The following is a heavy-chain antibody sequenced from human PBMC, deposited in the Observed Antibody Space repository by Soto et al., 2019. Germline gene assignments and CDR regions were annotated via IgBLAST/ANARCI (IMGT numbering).Heavy chain of an antibody. J-gene: IGHJ4*02. Sequence: ASVKVSCKASGYTFTSYGISWVRQAPGQGLEWMGWISAYNGNTNYAQKLQGRVTMTTDTSTSTAYMELRSLRSDDTAVYYCASSDYYDSSGYPQYFDYWGQGXLVTVYS. V-gene: IGHV1-18*04. CDR2: ISAYNGNT. D-gene: IGHD3-22*01. CDR1: GYTFTSYG. CDR3: ASSDYYDSSGYPQYFDY.